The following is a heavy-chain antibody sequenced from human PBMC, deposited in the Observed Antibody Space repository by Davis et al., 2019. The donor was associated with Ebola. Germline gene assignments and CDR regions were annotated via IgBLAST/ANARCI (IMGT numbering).Heavy chain of an antibody. CDR3: ASGDGRGNSYDMDV. V-gene: IGHV3-7*03. Sequence: GGSLRLSCAASGFTFSSYWMSWVRQAPGKGLEWVAIIKQDGGEKYYVDSVKGRFTISRDNAKNSLFLQMNSLRAEDTALYYCASGDGRGNSYDMDVWGQGTTVTVSS. CDR2: IKQDGGEK. CDR1: GFTFSSYW. D-gene: IGHD4-23*01. J-gene: IGHJ6*02.